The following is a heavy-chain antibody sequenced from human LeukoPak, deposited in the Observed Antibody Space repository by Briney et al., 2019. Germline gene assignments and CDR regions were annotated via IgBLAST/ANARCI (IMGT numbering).Heavy chain of an antibody. CDR3: ARELSPVETYYSDY. J-gene: IGHJ4*02. Sequence: PGGSLRLSCAASGFTFSSYGMHWVRQAPGKGLEWVAVIWYDGSKKYYADSVKGRFTISRDNSKNTLYLQMNSLRVEDTAVYYCARELSPVETYYSDYWGQGTLVTVSS. D-gene: IGHD5-24*01. CDR1: GFTFSSYG. V-gene: IGHV3-33*01. CDR2: IWYDGSKK.